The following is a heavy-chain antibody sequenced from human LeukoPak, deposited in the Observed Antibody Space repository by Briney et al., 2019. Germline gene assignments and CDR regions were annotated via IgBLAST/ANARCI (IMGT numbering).Heavy chain of an antibody. CDR1: GFTFSSYW. V-gene: IGHV3-74*01. D-gene: IGHD6-13*01. J-gene: IGHJ4*02. CDR3: ARVTSSSWRAVDQPLPYYFDY. CDR2: IKSDGSST. Sequence: PGGSQRLSCAASGFTFSSYWMHWVRQAPGKGLVWVSRIKSDGSSTTYADSVKGRFTISRDNAKNSLYLQMNSLRAEDTAVYYCARVTSSSWRAVDQPLPYYFDYWGQGTLVTVSS.